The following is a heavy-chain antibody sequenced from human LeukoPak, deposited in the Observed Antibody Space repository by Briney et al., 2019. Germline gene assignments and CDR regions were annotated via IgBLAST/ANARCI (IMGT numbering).Heavy chain of an antibody. V-gene: IGHV1-2*02. CDR1: GYTFTDYY. D-gene: IGHD3-16*01. CDR2: INPNSGDT. J-gene: IGHJ4*02. Sequence: ASVKVSCKASGYTFTDYYMHWMRQAPGQGPEWMGWINPNSGDTNYAQKFQGRVTMTRDTSISTAYMELSRLRSDDTAVYYCARDGGLDYWGQGTQVTVSS. CDR3: ARDGGLDY.